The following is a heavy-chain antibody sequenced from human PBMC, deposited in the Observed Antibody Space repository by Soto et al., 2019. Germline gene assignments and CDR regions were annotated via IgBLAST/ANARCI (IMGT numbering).Heavy chain of an antibody. Sequence: QVQLQESGPGLVKPSETLSLTCSFSGGSMSRYYWSWIRQPPGKGLEWIGNIHETGSTNYNASLKSRVTISFDTSKSAFTLPLSAVTAADTAVYYCARDVRPTGLAYFDLWGRGTLVTVSS. J-gene: IGHJ2*01. CDR2: IHETGST. V-gene: IGHV4-59*12. CDR1: GGSMSRYY. D-gene: IGHD1-1*01. CDR3: ARDVRPTGLAYFDL.